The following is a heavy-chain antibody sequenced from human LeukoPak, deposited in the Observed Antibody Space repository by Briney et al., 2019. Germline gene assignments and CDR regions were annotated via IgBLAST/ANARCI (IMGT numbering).Heavy chain of an antibody. J-gene: IGHJ4*02. D-gene: IGHD6-6*01. Sequence: GGSLRLSCAASGFTFSNAWMSWVRQAPGKGLEWVGRIKSKTDGGTTDYAAPVKGRFTISRDDSKNTLYLQMNSLKTEDTAMYCCTTLAPSIADDYWGQGTLVTVSS. V-gene: IGHV3-15*01. CDR3: TTLAPSIADDY. CDR2: IKSKTDGGTT. CDR1: GFTFSNAW.